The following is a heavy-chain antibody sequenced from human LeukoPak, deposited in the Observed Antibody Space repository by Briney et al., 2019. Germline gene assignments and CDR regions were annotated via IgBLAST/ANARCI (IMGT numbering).Heavy chain of an antibody. V-gene: IGHV3-74*01. CDR2: INSDGSST. Sequence: GGSLRLSCAASGFTFSSYWMHWVRQAPGKGLVWVSRINSDGSSTSYADSVKGRFTISRDNTKNTRYLQMNSLRAEDASVYYCARDGRYYDSSGYYYPFDYWGQGTLVTVSS. CDR1: GFTFSSYW. CDR3: ARDGRYYDSSGYYYPFDY. D-gene: IGHD3-22*01. J-gene: IGHJ4*02.